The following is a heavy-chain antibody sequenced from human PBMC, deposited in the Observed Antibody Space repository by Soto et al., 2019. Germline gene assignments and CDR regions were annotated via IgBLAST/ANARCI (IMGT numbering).Heavy chain of an antibody. J-gene: IGHJ4*02. V-gene: IGHV4-39*02. CDR1: GGSISSSSYY. CDR2: IYYRGTT. D-gene: IGHD4-17*01. Sequence: SETLSLTCTVSGGSISSSSYYWGWIRQPPGKGLEWIGNIYYRGTTYYNPSLKSRVTISVDTSKNQFSLKLASVTAADTAVYYCARDYGDYQFDYWGQGTLVTVS. CDR3: ARDYGDYQFDY.